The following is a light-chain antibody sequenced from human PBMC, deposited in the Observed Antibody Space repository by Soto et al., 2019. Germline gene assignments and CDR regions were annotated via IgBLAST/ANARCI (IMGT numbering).Light chain of an antibody. Sequence: DIQMTQSPSSLSASVGDRVTITCRASQSISSYLNWYQQKPGKAPQLLIHAASSLQSGVPSRFTVTRSATHFTLTTTTLQPEDFATYYCQQSYSTPLTFGGGTKVEIK. CDR3: QQSYSTPLT. J-gene: IGKJ4*01. V-gene: IGKV1-39*01. CDR2: AAS. CDR1: QSISSY.